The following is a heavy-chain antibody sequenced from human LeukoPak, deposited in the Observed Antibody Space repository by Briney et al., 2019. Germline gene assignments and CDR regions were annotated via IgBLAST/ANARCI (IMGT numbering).Heavy chain of an antibody. Sequence: PSGTLSLTCAVSGGSISSSNWWSWVRQPPGKGLEWIGEINHSGSTNYNPSLKSRVTISVDTSKNQFSLKLSSVTAADTAVYYCARGRTMIPGNYMDVWGKGTTVTVSS. CDR3: ARGRTMIPGNYMDV. CDR1: GGSISSSNW. V-gene: IGHV4-4*02. CDR2: INHSGST. D-gene: IGHD3-22*01. J-gene: IGHJ6*03.